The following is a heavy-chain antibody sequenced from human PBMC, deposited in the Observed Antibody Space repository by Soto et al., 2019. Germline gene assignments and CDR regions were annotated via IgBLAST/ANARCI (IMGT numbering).Heavy chain of an antibody. CDR3: VMWIHDYGGLSGMDV. Sequence: GGSLILSCVASGFTFSTYAMAWVRQAPGKGLEWVSVITGGGSNKCQADSVKGRFTISRDNSKNTLYLQMNSLRAEDTAMYYCVMWIHDYGGLSGMDVWGQGTTVTVSS. CDR2: ITGGGSNK. V-gene: IGHV3-30*04. J-gene: IGHJ6*02. CDR1: GFTFSTYA. D-gene: IGHD4-17*01.